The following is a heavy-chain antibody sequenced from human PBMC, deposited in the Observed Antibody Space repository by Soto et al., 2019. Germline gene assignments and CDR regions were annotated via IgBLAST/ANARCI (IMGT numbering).Heavy chain of an antibody. CDR2: ISAYNGNT. V-gene: IGHV1-18*04. D-gene: IGHD2-2*02. CDR3: ARDRDIVVVPAAISNYYYGMDV. CDR1: GYTFTSYG. J-gene: IGHJ6*02. Sequence: ASVKVSCKASGYTFTSYGISWVRQAPGQGLEWMGWISAYNGNTNYAQKLQGRVTMTTDTSTSTAYMELRSLRSDDTAVYYRARDRDIVVVPAAISNYYYGMDVWGQGTTVTVSS.